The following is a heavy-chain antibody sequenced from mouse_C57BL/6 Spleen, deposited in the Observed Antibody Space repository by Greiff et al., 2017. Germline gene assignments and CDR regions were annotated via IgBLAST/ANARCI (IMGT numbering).Heavy chain of an antibody. CDR1: GYAFSSSW. J-gene: IGHJ3*01. CDR3: ARNGDDGSWFAD. Sequence: QVQLQQSGPELVKPGASVKLSCKASGYAFSSSWMNWVKQRPGKGLEWIGRIYPGDGDTNYNGKFKGKATLTADKSSSTAYMQLSSLTSEDSAVYFCARNGDDGSWFADWGQGTLVTVSA. CDR2: IYPGDGDT. D-gene: IGHD2-3*01. V-gene: IGHV1-82*01.